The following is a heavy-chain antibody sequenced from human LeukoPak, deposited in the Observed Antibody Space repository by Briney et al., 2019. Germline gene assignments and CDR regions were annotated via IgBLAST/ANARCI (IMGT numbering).Heavy chain of an antibody. CDR1: GFTFSSYA. CDR3: ARDPYYYDSSGYPFFEY. CDR2: ISYDGSNK. D-gene: IGHD3-22*01. Sequence: GGSLRLSCAASGFTFSSYAMHWVRQAPGKGLEWVAVISYDGSNKYYADSVKGRFTISRDNSKNTLYLQMNSLRAEDTAVYYCARDPYYYDSSGYPFFEYWGQGTLVTVSS. J-gene: IGHJ4*02. V-gene: IGHV3-30*01.